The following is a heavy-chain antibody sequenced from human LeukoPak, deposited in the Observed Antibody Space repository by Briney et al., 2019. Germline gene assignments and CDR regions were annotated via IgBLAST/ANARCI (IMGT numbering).Heavy chain of an antibody. CDR2: ITSNIDDR. V-gene: IGHV3-23*01. CDR3: ARDGWGGWAQYDH. J-gene: IGHJ4*02. Sequence: GGSLRLSCAVSGFTFSAYAMGWVRQAPGKGLECVAGITSNIDDRNYADSVKGRFTISRDNSKSTLFLQMNSLRAEDTALYYCARDGWGGWAQYDHWGQGTLVTVSS. CDR1: GFTFSAYA. D-gene: IGHD5-24*01.